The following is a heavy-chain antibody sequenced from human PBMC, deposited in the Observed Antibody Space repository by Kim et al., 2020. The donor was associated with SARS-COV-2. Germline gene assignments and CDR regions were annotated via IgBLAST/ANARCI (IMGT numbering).Heavy chain of an antibody. Sequence: GGSLRLXXAXSGFTFSSYEMNWVRQAPGKGLEWVSYISSSGSTIYYADSVKGRFTISRDNAKNSLYLQMNSLRAEDTAVYYCARDDYVWGSYRYGSYNWFDPWGQGTLVTVSS. CDR1: GFTFSSYE. J-gene: IGHJ5*02. CDR2: ISSSGSTI. CDR3: ARDDYVWGSYRYGSYNWFDP. V-gene: IGHV3-48*03. D-gene: IGHD3-16*02.